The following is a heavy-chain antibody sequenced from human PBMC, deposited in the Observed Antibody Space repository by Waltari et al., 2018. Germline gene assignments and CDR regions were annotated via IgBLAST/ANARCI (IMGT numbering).Heavy chain of an antibody. CDR3: ARDGGAALNWFDP. D-gene: IGHD6-6*01. V-gene: IGHV4-38-2*02. CDR1: GYSISSGYY. J-gene: IGHJ5*02. Sequence: QVQLQESGPGLVKPSETLSLTCAVSGYSISSGYYWGWIRQPPGEGRGSIGSIYHSGSTDYNPSLKSRVTISVDTSKNQFSLKRSSVTAADTAVYYCARDGGAALNWFDPWGQGTLVTVSS. CDR2: IYHSGST.